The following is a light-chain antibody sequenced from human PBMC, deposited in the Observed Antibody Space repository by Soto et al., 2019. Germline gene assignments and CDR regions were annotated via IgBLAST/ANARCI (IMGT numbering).Light chain of an antibody. Sequence: EIVMTQSPATLSVSPGERATLSCRASQSVSSNLAWYQQKPGQAPRLLIYGASTRATGIPDRFSGRGSGTDFTLTISRLEPEDFALYYCQQYGDSPFTFGQGTKVDIK. V-gene: IGKV3-20*01. CDR1: QSVSSN. CDR3: QQYGDSPFT. J-gene: IGKJ1*01. CDR2: GAS.